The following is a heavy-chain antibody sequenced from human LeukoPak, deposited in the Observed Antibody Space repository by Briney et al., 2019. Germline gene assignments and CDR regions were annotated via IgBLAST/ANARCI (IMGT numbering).Heavy chain of an antibody. CDR1: GYTFTCYY. CDR3: ARVGSSSSPAFDY. CDR2: INPSGGRT. J-gene: IGHJ4*02. V-gene: IGHV1-46*01. D-gene: IGHD6-6*01. Sequence: ASVTVSFTASGYTFTCYYMHGVRQAPGQGMEWMGIINPSGGRTSYAQKFQGRVTMTRDMSTSTVYMELSSLRSEDTAVYYCARVGSSSSPAFDYWGQGTLVTVSS.